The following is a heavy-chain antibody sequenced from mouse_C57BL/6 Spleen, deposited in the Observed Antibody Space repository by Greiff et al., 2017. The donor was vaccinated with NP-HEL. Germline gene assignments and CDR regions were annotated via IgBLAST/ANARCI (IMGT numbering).Heavy chain of an antibody. D-gene: IGHD1-1*01. V-gene: IGHV5-12*01. CDR2: ISNGGGST. Sequence: EVKLMESGGGLVQPGGSLKLSCAASGFTFSDYYMYWVRQTPEKRLEWVAYISNGGGSTYYPDTVKGRFTISRDNAKNTLYLQMSRLKSEDTAMYYCARQDWNYYGSSSFAYWGQGTLVTVSA. J-gene: IGHJ3*01. CDR3: ARQDWNYYGSSSFAY. CDR1: GFTFSDYY.